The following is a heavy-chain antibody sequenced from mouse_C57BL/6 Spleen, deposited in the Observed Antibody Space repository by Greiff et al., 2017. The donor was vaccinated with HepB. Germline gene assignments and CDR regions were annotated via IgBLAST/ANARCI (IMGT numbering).Heavy chain of an antibody. CDR2: ISSGSSTI. V-gene: IGHV5-17*01. J-gene: IGHJ1*03. CDR1: GFTFSDYG. Sequence: EVKVEESGGGLVKPGGSLKLSCAASGFTFSDYGMHWVRQAPEKGLEWVAYISSGSSTIYYADTVKGRFTISRDNAKNTLYLQMASLRSEDTAMYYCARRSGESPYWYFDVWGTGTTVTVSS. CDR3: ARRSGESPYWYFDV.